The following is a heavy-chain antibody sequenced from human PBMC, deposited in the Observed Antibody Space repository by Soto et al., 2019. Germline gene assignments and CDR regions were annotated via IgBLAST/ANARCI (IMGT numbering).Heavy chain of an antibody. D-gene: IGHD2-21*01. J-gene: IGHJ6*03. Sequence: QVQLVQSGAEVKKPGSSVKVSCKASGGTFSSYTISWVRQAPGQGLEWMGRIIPILGIANYAQKFQGRVTITADKSTSTAYMEPSSLRSEDTAVYYCARGCGGDGYPYYYYYYMDVWGKGTTVTVSS. V-gene: IGHV1-69*02. CDR2: IIPILGIA. CDR3: ARGCGGDGYPYYYYYYMDV. CDR1: GGTFSSYT.